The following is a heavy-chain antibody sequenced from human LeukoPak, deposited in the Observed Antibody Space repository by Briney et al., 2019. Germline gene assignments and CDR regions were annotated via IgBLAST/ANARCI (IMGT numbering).Heavy chain of an antibody. Sequence: PGGSLRLSCAASGFTLSTYDRSWVRQAPGKGLEWVSAISSSGRYTYYADSVKGRFTISRDNSKNTLYLQMNSLRAEDTAVYYCAKHVGDNQVGRYFDYWGQGTLVTVSS. CDR1: GFTLSTYD. D-gene: IGHD1-1*01. CDR2: ISSSGRYT. V-gene: IGHV3-23*01. J-gene: IGHJ4*02. CDR3: AKHVGDNQVGRYFDY.